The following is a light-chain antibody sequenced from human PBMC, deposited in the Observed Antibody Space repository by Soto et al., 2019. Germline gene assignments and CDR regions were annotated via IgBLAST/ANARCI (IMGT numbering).Light chain of an antibody. CDR2: ASS. CDR1: QSRGSNL. CDR3: PLTGTSLP. J-gene: IGKJ5*01. V-gene: IGKV3D-20*02. Sequence: SLSAGARGNISCKTSQSRGSNLLAWSQHKPGQAPRPLIYASSNRATGIPDRFSGFSTGTGYTLSVCGLGTPADPVYRCPLTGTSLPFGQGTRLEIK.